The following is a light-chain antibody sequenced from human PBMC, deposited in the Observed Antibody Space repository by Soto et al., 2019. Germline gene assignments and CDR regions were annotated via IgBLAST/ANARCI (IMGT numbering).Light chain of an antibody. CDR3: QHSGSSLGA. V-gene: IGKV3-20*01. Sequence: EIVLTQSPGTLSLSPGERATLSCRASQSINTAYLAWYQQKPGQAPRLLIYGASSRATGIPDRFSGSGSGTHSSLTINRLEPEDFAMYYCQHSGSSLGAFGPGTTVDIK. J-gene: IGKJ3*01. CDR1: QSINTAY. CDR2: GAS.